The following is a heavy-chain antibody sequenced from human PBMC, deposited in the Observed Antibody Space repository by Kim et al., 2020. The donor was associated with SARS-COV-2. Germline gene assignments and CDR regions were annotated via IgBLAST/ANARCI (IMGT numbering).Heavy chain of an antibody. CDR3: ARAPESYYYDSSGYYDLGIPDY. J-gene: IGHJ4*02. Sequence: GGSLRLSCAASGFTFSSYAMHWVRQAPGKGLEYVSAISSNGGSTYYANSVKGRFTISRDNSKNTLYLQMGSLRAEDMAVYYCARAPESYYYDSSGYYDLGIPDYWGQGTLVTVSS. CDR2: ISSNGGST. V-gene: IGHV3-64*01. CDR1: GFTFSSYA. D-gene: IGHD3-22*01.